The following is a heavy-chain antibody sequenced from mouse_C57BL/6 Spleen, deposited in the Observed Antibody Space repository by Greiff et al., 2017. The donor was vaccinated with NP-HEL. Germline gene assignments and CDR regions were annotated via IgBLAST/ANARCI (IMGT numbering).Heavy chain of an antibody. CDR2: ISDGGSYT. V-gene: IGHV5-4*01. CDR3: ARDLEITGRAFFDY. Sequence: EVQVVESGGGLVKPGGSLKLSCAASGFTFSSYAMSWVRQTPEKRLEWVATISDGGSYTYYPDNVKGRFTISRDNAKNNLYLQMSHLKSEDTAMYYCARDLEITGRAFFDYWGQGTTLTVSS. D-gene: IGHD4-1*01. CDR1: GFTFSSYA. J-gene: IGHJ2*01.